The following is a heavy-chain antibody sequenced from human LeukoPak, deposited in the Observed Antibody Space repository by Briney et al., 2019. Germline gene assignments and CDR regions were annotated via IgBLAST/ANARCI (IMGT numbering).Heavy chain of an antibody. CDR1: GFTFSDYY. CDR3: ARPSDDSGAPETPFDY. J-gene: IGHJ4*02. CDR2: ISSSGSTI. Sequence: GGSLRLSSAASGFTFSDYYMSWIRQAPGKGLEWVSYISSSGSTIYYADSVKGRFTISRDNAKNSLYLQMNSLRAEDTAVYYCARPSDDSGAPETPFDYWGQGTLVTVSS. V-gene: IGHV3-11*01. D-gene: IGHD6-19*01.